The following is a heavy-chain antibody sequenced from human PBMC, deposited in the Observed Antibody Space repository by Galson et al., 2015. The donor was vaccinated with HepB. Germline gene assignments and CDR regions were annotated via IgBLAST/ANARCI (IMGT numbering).Heavy chain of an antibody. CDR1: GFTFSNAW. J-gene: IGHJ4*02. V-gene: IGHV3-15*01. D-gene: IGHD3-22*01. CDR3: TTDPSSLITMIVVALQDY. CDR2: IKSKTDGGTT. Sequence: SLRLSCAASGFTFSNAWMSWVRQAPGKGLEWVGRIKSKTDGGTTDYAAPVKGRFTISRDDSKNTLYLQMYSLKTEDTAVYYCTTDPSSLITMIVVALQDYWGQGTLVTVSS.